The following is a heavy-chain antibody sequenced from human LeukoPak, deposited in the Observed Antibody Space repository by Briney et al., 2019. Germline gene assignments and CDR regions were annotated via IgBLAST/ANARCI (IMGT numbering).Heavy chain of an antibody. J-gene: IGHJ6*02. CDR3: ARRHGYGSGTSHMDV. CDR2: VSRSGRT. D-gene: IGHD3-10*01. CDR1: GGSLSNYY. Sequence: KSSETLSLTCDVYGGSLSNYYWVWIRQSPMKGLEWIGEVSRSGRTNYNPSLKSRVTISVDTSKNQVSLNLSSLTAADSAVYYCARRHGYGSGTSHMDVWGQGTTVAVSS. V-gene: IGHV4-34*01.